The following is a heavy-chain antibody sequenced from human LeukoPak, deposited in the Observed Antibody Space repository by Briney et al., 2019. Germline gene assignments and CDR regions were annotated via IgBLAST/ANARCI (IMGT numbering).Heavy chain of an antibody. Sequence: PGGSLRLSCAASGFTFSSYNINWVRQAPGKGLEWVSAISGNGGSTYYADSVKGRFTISRDNSKSTLYLQMNSLRAEDTAVYYCASRAKYSTTWAFDYWGQGTLVTVSS. D-gene: IGHD6-6*01. J-gene: IGHJ4*02. CDR1: GFTFSSYN. CDR3: ASRAKYSTTWAFDY. V-gene: IGHV3-23*01. CDR2: ISGNGGST.